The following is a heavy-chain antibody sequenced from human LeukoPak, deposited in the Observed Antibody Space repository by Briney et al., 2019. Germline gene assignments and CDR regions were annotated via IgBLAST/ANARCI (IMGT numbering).Heavy chain of an antibody. CDR1: GFTFSSYW. D-gene: IGHD2-15*01. CDR2: IRSKAYGGTT. J-gene: IGHJ4*02. V-gene: IGHV3-49*04. Sequence: GGSLRLSCAASGFTFSSYWMSWVRQAPGKGLEWVGFIRSKAYGGTTEYAASVKGRFTISRDDSKSIAYLQMNSLKTEDTAVYYCTRDLDIVVVVAATRPFDYWGQGTLVTVSS. CDR3: TRDLDIVVVVAATRPFDY.